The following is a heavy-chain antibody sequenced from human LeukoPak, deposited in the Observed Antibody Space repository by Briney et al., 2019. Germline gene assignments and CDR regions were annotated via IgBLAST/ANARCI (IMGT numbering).Heavy chain of an antibody. V-gene: IGHV4-39*01. Sequence: SETLSLTCTVSGGSISSSSYYWGWIRQPPGKGLEWIVSIYYSGSTSYNPSLKSRVTISVDTSKNQFSLKLSSVTAADTAVYYCARLGGTGGWLFYYFDYWGQGTLVTVSS. CDR1: GGSISSSSYY. CDR2: IYYSGST. J-gene: IGHJ4*02. CDR3: ARLGGTGGWLFYYFDY. D-gene: IGHD6-19*01.